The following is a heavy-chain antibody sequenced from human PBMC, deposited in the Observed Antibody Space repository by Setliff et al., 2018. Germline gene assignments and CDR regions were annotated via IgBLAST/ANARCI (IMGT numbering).Heavy chain of an antibody. CDR3: ARRRYYDSSGYYYFDY. Sequence: GESLKISCKGSGYSFTSYWIGWVRQMPGKGLEWMGIIYPGDSDTRYSPSFQGQVTISADKSISTAYLQWSSLKASDTAMYYCARRRYYDSSGYYYFDYWGQGTLVTAPQ. D-gene: IGHD3-22*01. CDR1: GYSFTSYW. V-gene: IGHV5-51*01. CDR2: IYPGDSDT. J-gene: IGHJ4*02.